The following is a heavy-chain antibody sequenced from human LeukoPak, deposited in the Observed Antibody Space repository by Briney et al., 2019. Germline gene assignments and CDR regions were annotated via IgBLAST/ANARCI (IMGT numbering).Heavy chain of an antibody. CDR3: AREGLRSFKWFDP. CDR2: IIPIFGTA. Sequence: SVKVSCKASGGTFSSYAISWVRQAPGQGLEWMGGIIPIFGTANYAQKFQGRVTITADESTSTAYMELSSLRSEDTAVYYCAREGLRSFKWFDPWGQGTLVTVSS. J-gene: IGHJ5*02. D-gene: IGHD4-17*01. CDR1: GGTFSSYA. V-gene: IGHV1-69*13.